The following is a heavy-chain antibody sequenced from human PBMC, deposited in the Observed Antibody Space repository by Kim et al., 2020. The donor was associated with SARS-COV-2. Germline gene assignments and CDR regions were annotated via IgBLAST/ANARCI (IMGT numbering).Heavy chain of an antibody. Sequence: GGSLRLSCATSGFIFSNYAMSWVRQVPGKGLEWVSAISRNGSPTYYADSVKGRFTCSRDNSKNMLYLYMNNLGAEDTARYYCAKRNCDTVWYGLDYWGQGTLVTVSS. V-gene: IGHV3-23*01. D-gene: IGHD6-13*01. J-gene: IGHJ4*02. CDR3: AKRNCDTVWYGLDY. CDR1: GFIFSNYA. CDR2: ISRNGSPT.